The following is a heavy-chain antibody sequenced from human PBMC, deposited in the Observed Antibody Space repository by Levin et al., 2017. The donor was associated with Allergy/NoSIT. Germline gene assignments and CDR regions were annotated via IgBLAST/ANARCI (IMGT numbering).Heavy chain of an antibody. CDR2: ITSNADHI. CDR1: GFTFSTYG. CDR3: AKGGDFDF. J-gene: IGHJ4*02. V-gene: IGHV3-30*18. Sequence: LSLTCEASGFTFSTYGMQWVRQAPGKGLEWVALITSNADHIYYAESVRARFTVSRDNSKNTMFLQMNSLRAEDTAVYYCAKGGDFDFWGQGALVSVSS.